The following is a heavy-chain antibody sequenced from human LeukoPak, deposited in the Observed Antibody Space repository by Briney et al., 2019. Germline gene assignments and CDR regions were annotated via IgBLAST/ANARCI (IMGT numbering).Heavy chain of an antibody. CDR3: ARHAGGTSNFDS. J-gene: IGHJ5*01. V-gene: IGHV4-39*07. CDR1: GGSMYSGDYY. Sequence: SETLSLTCTVSGGSMYSGDYYWGWIRQPPGKGLEWTGSIYYSGSTYYIPSLKSRVTISIDTSKNQFSMRLNSVTAADTAEYYCARHAGGTSNFDSWGQGTQVTVSS. CDR2: IYYSGST. D-gene: IGHD1-14*01.